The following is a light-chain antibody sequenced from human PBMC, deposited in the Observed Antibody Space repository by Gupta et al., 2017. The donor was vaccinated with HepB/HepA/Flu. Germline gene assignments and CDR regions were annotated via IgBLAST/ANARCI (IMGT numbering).Light chain of an antibody. CDR2: DAS. Sequence: EMVLTQSPATLSLSPGERATLSCRASQSISSYLAWYQQKRVQAPRLLIYDASNSATGIPARFRGSGSGTDFTLTISLLDPEAFAVYYCQQRGNWPLTFGGGTKVEIK. J-gene: IGKJ4*01. V-gene: IGKV3-11*01. CDR3: QQRGNWPLT. CDR1: QSISSY.